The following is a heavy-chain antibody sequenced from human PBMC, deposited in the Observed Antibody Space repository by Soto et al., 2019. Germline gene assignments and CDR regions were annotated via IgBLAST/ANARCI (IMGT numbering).Heavy chain of an antibody. Sequence: EVQLLESGGGLVQPGGSLRLSCEVSGFSFSTYGMSWVRQAPGKGLEWFSAISGSGVHTYYADSVKGRFTMSRDNSKNRLYLQMNSLRADDTAVYYGAKDMYCTSTSCYRDSYYYGMDVWGQGTTVTVSS. CDR3: AKDMYCTSTSCYRDSYYYGMDV. CDR1: GFSFSTYG. D-gene: IGHD2-2*02. J-gene: IGHJ6*02. CDR2: ISGSGVHT. V-gene: IGHV3-23*01.